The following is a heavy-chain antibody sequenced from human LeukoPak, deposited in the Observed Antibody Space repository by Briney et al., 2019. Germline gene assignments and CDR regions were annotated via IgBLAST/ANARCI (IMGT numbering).Heavy chain of an antibody. Sequence: SETLSHTCTVSGGSISSYYWSWIRQPAGKGLEWVGRIYTSGSTNYNPSLKSRVTMSVDTSKNQFSLKLSSATAADTAVYYCAKSERPSTVTTFVWGQGTLVTVSS. V-gene: IGHV4-4*07. CDR1: GGSISSYY. J-gene: IGHJ4*02. D-gene: IGHD4-17*01. CDR3: AKSERPSTVTTFV. CDR2: IYTSGST.